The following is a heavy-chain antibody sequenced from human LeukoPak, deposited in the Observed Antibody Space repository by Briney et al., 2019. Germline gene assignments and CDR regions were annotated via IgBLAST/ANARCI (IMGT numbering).Heavy chain of an antibody. J-gene: IGHJ4*02. V-gene: IGHV2-5*02. CDR3: AHISASLRYSSSSKLFDY. Sequence: GSGPTLVKPTQTLTLTFTFSGFALSTSGVGVGWIRQPPGKALEWLPLICWEEVKRYSPSLKSRLTTNKDTSKNQVVLTMTNMDPEDTATCYCAHISASLRYSSSSKLFDYWGQGTLVTVSS. D-gene: IGHD6-6*01. CDR2: ICWEEVK. CDR1: GFALSTSGVG.